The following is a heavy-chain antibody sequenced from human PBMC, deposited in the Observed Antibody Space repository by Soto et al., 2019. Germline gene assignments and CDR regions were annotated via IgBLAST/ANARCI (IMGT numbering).Heavy chain of an antibody. CDR3: ARDLTPSDY. CDR1: GYTFTSYG. J-gene: IGHJ4*02. Sequence: QVQLVQSGAEVKKPGASVKVSCKASGYTFTSYGISWVRQAPGQGLEWMGWISAYNGNTNYAQNLLGRVTMTTDTSTITSYLELMSLRSDDTAVYYCARDLTPSDYWGQGTLVTVSS. V-gene: IGHV1-18*01. CDR2: ISAYNGNT. D-gene: IGHD3-16*01.